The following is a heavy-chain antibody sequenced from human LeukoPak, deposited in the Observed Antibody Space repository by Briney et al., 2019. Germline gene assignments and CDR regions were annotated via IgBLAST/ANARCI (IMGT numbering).Heavy chain of an antibody. J-gene: IGHJ4*02. V-gene: IGHV3-7*01. Sequence: GGSLRLSCEASGFTFSTYWMSWVRQAPGKGLEWVANIKQDGSEKYYVDSVRGRFTISRDNAKNSLYLQMNSLRAEDTAVYYCARETEGIDYWGQGTLVTVSS. CDR2: IKQDGSEK. CDR1: GFTFSTYW. CDR3: ARETEGIDY.